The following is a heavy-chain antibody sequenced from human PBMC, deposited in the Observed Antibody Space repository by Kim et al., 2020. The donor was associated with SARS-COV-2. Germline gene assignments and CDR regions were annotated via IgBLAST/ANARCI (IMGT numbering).Heavy chain of an antibody. Sequence: GGSLRLSCAASGFTFSSYSMNWVRQAPGKGLEWVSSISSSSSYIYYADPVKGRFTISRDNAKNSLYLQMNSLRAEDTAVYYCARGRGSSGWYEGVRNNWFYPWGQGTLVTVSS. CDR2: ISSSSSYI. CDR1: GFTFSSYS. V-gene: IGHV3-21*01. D-gene: IGHD6-19*01. CDR3: ARGRGSSGWYEGVRNNWFYP. J-gene: IGHJ5*02.